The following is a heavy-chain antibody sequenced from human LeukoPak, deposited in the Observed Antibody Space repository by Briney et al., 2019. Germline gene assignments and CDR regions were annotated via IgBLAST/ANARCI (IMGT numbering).Heavy chain of an antibody. CDR3: ARDRMGVVGVSDY. Sequence: ASVKVSCKASGYTFTSNGISWVRRAPGQGLEWMGWISAYSGNTNYAQKFQGRVAMTTDTSTNTAYMELRSLRSDDTAVYYCARDRMGVVGVSDYWGQGTLVTVSS. CDR2: ISAYSGNT. J-gene: IGHJ4*02. CDR1: GYTFTSNG. V-gene: IGHV1-18*01. D-gene: IGHD1-26*01.